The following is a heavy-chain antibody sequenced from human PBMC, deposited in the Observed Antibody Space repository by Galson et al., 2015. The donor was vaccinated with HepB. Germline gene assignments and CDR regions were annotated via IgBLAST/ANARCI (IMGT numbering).Heavy chain of an antibody. D-gene: IGHD2-2*01. CDR3: ASALGYCSSTSCAPNAFDI. Sequence: CAISGDSVSSNSAAWNWIRQSPSRGLEWLGRTYYRSKWYNDYAVSVKSRITINPDTSKNQFSLQLNSVTPEDTAVYYCASALGYCSSTSCAPNAFDIWGQGTMVTVSS. V-gene: IGHV6-1*01. CDR1: GDSVSSNSAA. CDR2: TYYRSKWYN. J-gene: IGHJ3*02.